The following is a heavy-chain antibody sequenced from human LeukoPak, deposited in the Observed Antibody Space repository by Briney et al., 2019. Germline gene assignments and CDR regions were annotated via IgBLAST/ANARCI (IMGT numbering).Heavy chain of an antibody. CDR2: ISGSNGNT. J-gene: IGHJ3*01. CDR1: GYIFTRYG. CDR3: ARDPGATGDAFDF. Sequence: ASVKVSCKASGYIFTRYGIFWVRQAPGPGLEWMGGISGSNGNTNYAQKFQGRVTLTTDTSKSAVYMELRSLRSDDAAVYYCARDPGATGDAFDFWGQGTLVTVSS. D-gene: IGHD1-26*01. V-gene: IGHV1-18*01.